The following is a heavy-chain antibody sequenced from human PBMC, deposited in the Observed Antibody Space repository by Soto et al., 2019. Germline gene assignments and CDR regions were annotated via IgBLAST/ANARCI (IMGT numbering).Heavy chain of an antibody. CDR3: AVTDLPFRPLTEPTENGMDV. D-gene: IGHD3-3*02. V-gene: IGHV1-58*01. J-gene: IGHJ6*02. Sequence: ELVQSGPEAREPGTSVKGSCRASGFSFGDSAVQWVRQGRGQRLEWIGWIVVVNGNTNYAQKFEGRVTLTRDAYTSTSHMELTSLSSEDTAVYFCAVTDLPFRPLTEPTENGMDVWGQGTTVTVSS. CDR1: GFSFGDSA. CDR2: IVVVNGNT.